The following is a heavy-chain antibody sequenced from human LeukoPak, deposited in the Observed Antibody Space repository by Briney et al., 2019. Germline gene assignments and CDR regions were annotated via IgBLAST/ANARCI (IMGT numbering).Heavy chain of an antibody. D-gene: IGHD1-14*01. CDR3: ARDIKRSRARWENLGFDP. V-gene: IGHV1-18*01. J-gene: IGHJ5*02. Sequence: ASVKVSCKASGYTFTSYGISWVRQAPGQGLEWMGWISAYNGNTNYAQEFQGRVTMTTDTSTITAYMELRSLRSDDTAMYYCARDIKRSRARWENLGFDPWGQGTLVTVSS. CDR1: GYTFTSYG. CDR2: ISAYNGNT.